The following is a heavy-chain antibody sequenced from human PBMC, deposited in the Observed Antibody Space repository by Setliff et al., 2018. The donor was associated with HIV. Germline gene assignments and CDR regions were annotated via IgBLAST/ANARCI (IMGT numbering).Heavy chain of an antibody. J-gene: IGHJ4*02. V-gene: IGHV4-61*10. CDR2: IYYSGST. Sequence: SETLSLTCTVSGASISSGAYYWSWVRQPAGKGLEWIGYIYYSGSTNYNPSLKSRVTISVDTSKNQFSLNLSSVTAADTAVYYCARDNGVAGFDYWGQGTLVTVSS. CDR3: ARDNGVAGFDY. D-gene: IGHD6-19*01. CDR1: GASISSGAYY.